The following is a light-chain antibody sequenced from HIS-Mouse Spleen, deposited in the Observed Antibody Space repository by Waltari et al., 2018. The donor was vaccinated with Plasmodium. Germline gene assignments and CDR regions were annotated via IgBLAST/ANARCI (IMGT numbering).Light chain of an antibody. CDR2: EGS. V-gene: IGLV2-23*01. CDR3: CSYAGSSTWV. Sequence: SALTQPASVSGSPGQSITISCTATRSDVGRYNLLSWYQQHPGKAPKLMIYEGSKRPSGVSNRFSGSKSGNTASLTISGLQAEDEADYYCCSYAGSSTWVFGGGTKLTVL. CDR1: RSDVGRYNL. J-gene: IGLJ3*02.